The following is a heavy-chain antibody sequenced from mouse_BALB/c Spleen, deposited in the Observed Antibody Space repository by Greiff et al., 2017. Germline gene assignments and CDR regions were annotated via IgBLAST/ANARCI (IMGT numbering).Heavy chain of an antibody. CDR1: GYSITSDYA. CDR3: ARRYYYGSSYYFDY. J-gene: IGHJ2*01. CDR2: ISYSGST. D-gene: IGHD1-1*01. V-gene: IGHV3-2*02. Sequence: EVQLVESGPGLVKPSQSLFLTCTVTGYSITSDYAWNWIWQFPGNKLEWMGYISYSGSTSYNPSLKSRISITRDTSTNQFFLQLNSVTTEDTATYYCARRYYYGSSYYFDYWGQGTTLTVSS.